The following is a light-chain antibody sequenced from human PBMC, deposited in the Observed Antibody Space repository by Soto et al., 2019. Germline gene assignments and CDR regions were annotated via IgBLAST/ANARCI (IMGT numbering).Light chain of an antibody. CDR2: LNSDGSH. Sequence: QSVLTQSPSASASLGASVKLTCTLSRGHSSYAIAWHQQQPEKGPRYLMKLNSDGSHSKGDGIPDRFSGSSAGAERYLTISCRRSEDEADFYCQTWCTGIHVVFGVWTKVTAL. V-gene: IGLV4-69*01. CDR3: QTWCTGIHVV. CDR1: RGHSSYA. J-gene: IGLJ2*01.